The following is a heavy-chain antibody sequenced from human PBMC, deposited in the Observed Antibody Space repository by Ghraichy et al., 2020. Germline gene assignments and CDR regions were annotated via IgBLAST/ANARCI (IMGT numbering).Heavy chain of an antibody. Sequence: SETLSLTCTVSGGTISSSSYYWVWIRQPPVQGLEWIGSIYYSGSTYYNPSLKSRVTISVATSKNQFSLKLSSVTAADTAVYYCARGATENWFDPWGQGTLVTVSS. CDR2: IYYSGST. CDR1: GGTISSSSYY. V-gene: IGHV4-39*01. CDR3: ARGATENWFDP. D-gene: IGHD4/OR15-4a*01. J-gene: IGHJ5*02.